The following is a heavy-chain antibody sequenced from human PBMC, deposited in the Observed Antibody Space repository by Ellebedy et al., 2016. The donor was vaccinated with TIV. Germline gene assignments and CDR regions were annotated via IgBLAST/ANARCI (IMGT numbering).Heavy chain of an antibody. Sequence: GESLKISXKASGYTFTSCPMHWVRQAPGQGLEWMGWIDAGNGNTAYSQKFQDRVIITRDTSASTVYMELSSLRSEDTAVYWCARDLAGNWAIDYWGQGTLVTVSS. CDR3: ARDLAGNWAIDY. CDR1: GYTFTSCP. J-gene: IGHJ4*02. D-gene: IGHD4-23*01. V-gene: IGHV1-3*01. CDR2: IDAGNGNT.